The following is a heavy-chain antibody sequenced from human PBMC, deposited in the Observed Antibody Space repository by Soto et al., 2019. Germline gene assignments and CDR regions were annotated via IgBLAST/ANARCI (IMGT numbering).Heavy chain of an antibody. CDR1: GVSIISYY. V-gene: IGHV4-59*08. D-gene: IGHD3-10*01. J-gene: IGHJ4*02. Sequence: SETLSLTCTVAGVSIISYYWSWIRQPPGKGLEWIGYIYYSGSTNYNPSLKSRVTISVDTSKNQFSLKLSSVSAAETAVYYCARHRYYYGPYDYWGQGTLVTVS. CDR2: IYYSGST. CDR3: ARHRYYYGPYDY.